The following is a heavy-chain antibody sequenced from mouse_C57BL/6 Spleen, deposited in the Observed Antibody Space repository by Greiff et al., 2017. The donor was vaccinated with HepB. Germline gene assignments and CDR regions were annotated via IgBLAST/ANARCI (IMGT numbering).Heavy chain of an antibody. CDR1: GYTFTDYE. V-gene: IGHV1-15*01. D-gene: IGHD1-1*01. Sequence: VQLQQSGAELVRPGASVTLSCKASGYTFTDYEMHWVKQTPVHGLEWIGAIDPETGGTAYNQKFKGKAILTADKSSSTAYMELRSLTSEDSAVYYCTRYVWESTTVVNRYFDVWGTGTTVTVSS. CDR3: TRYVWESTTVVNRYFDV. J-gene: IGHJ1*03. CDR2: IDPETGGT.